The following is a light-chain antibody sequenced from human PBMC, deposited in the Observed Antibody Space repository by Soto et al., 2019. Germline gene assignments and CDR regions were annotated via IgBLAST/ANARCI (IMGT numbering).Light chain of an antibody. V-gene: IGLV2-23*01. J-gene: IGLJ3*02. CDR1: SSDVGSSNL. Sequence: QSALTQPASVSGSPGQSITISYTGTSSDVGSSNLVSWYQQHPGKAPKLMIYEGSKRPSGVSDRFSGSKTGNTASLTISGLPAEDEGDYYCCSYAGSSTWVFGGGTKLTVL. CDR3: CSYAGSSTWV. CDR2: EGS.